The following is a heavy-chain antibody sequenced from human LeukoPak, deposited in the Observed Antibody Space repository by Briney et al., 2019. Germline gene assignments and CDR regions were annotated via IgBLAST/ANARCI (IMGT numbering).Heavy chain of an antibody. CDR2: IYYSGST. CDR3: ARGRNWNDSYFDY. J-gene: IGHJ4*02. V-gene: IGHV4-59*01. D-gene: IGHD1-20*01. Sequence: SETLSLTCTVSGGSISSYYWSWIRQPPGKGLEWIGYIYYSGSTNYNPSLKSRITISVDTSKNQFSLKLSSVPAADTAVYYCARGRNWNDSYFDYWGQGTLVTVSS. CDR1: GGSISSYY.